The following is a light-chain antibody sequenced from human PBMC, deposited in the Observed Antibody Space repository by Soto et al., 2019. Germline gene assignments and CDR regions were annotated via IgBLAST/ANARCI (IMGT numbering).Light chain of an antibody. CDR3: SSYTIPTPRV. CDR2: DVS. J-gene: IGLJ1*01. V-gene: IGLV2-14*03. Sequence: QSALTQPASVSGSPGQSITISCTGTSSDVGGYNYVSWHQQHPGKAPKLMIYDVSDRPSGVSNRFSGSKSGNTASLTISGLQAEDEADYPCSSYTIPTPRVFRTGTKVTVL. CDR1: SSDVGGYNY.